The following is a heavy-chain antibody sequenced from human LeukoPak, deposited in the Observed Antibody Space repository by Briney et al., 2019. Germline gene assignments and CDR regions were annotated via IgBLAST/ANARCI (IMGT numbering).Heavy chain of an antibody. CDR2: IRSEAYGVAL. CDR1: AFTFVDYS. D-gene: IGHD3-22*01. CDR3: ARTGYYDSRGYGVY. Sequence: GGSLRLSCTASAFTFVDYSITWVRQAPGKGLEWVGFIRSEAYGVALQYAASVKGRFTISRDDSRSIAYLQMNGLKTEDTAVYYCARTGYYDSRGYGVYWGQGTLVTVSS. V-gene: IGHV3-49*04. J-gene: IGHJ4*02.